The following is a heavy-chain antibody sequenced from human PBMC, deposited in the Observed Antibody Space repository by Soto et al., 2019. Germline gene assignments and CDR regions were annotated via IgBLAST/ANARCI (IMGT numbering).Heavy chain of an antibody. D-gene: IGHD2-15*01. V-gene: IGHV1-69*13. CDR1: GCTFSTYG. Sequence: GASVKVSWKASGCTFSTYGITWVRQAPGQGLECIGGIIPIFGTTNYAQKFRGRVTITADESTNTAYMELSSLTSEDTAVYYCVRVPHPLRYCRDGIVAVYREVWGQGTTVPVYS. CDR2: IIPIFGTT. CDR3: VRVPHPLRYCRDGIVAVYREV. J-gene: IGHJ6*02.